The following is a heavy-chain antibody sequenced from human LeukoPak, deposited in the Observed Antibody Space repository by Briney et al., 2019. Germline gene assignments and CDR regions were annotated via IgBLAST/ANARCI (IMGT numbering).Heavy chain of an antibody. D-gene: IGHD3-22*01. CDR2: IYHSGIT. Sequence: SGTLSFTCVVSGDSISSSNWWNWVRQPPGKGLEWIGEIYHSGITNYNPSLKSRVTISVEKSKNQFSLKLTSVTAADTAVYYCARQMYYFDSSGSYRGWFDPWGQGTLVTVSS. CDR3: ARQMYYFDSSGSYRGWFDP. V-gene: IGHV4-4*02. CDR1: GDSISSSNW. J-gene: IGHJ5*02.